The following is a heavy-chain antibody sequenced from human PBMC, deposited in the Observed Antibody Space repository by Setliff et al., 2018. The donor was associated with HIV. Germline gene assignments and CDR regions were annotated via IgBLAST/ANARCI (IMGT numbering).Heavy chain of an antibody. Sequence: LSLSCEASGFIFSTYGMHWVRQAPGKGLEWVAFIRSDETNKYYADSVKGRFTISRDNSNNTLYLQMNSLRAEDTAVYYCAKGVAVAGTYLQHWGQGTLVTVSS. CDR2: IRSDETNK. D-gene: IGHD6-19*01. CDR3: AKGVAVAGTYLQH. V-gene: IGHV3-30*02. CDR1: GFIFSTYG. J-gene: IGHJ1*01.